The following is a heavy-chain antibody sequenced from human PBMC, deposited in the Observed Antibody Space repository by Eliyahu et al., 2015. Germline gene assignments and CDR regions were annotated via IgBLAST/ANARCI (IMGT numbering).Heavy chain of an antibody. CDR1: GGTFRXHX. V-gene: IGHV1-69*09. CDR2: IIPILGIA. J-gene: IGHJ4*02. CDR3: ASGGKGDYGPYPGFLDY. D-gene: IGHD4-17*01. Sequence: QVQLVQSGAEVKKPGSSVKVSCKASGGTFRXHXISWVRQAPGQGLEWMGRIIPILGIANYAQKFQGRVTITADKSTSTAYMELSSLRSEDTAVYYCASGGKGDYGPYPGFLDYWGQGTLVTVSS.